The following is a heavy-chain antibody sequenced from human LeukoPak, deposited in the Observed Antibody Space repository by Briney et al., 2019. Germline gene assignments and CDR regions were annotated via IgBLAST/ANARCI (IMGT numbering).Heavy chain of an antibody. CDR3: ARRVGGYCSSTSCYGPQSPPDY. CDR1: GFTFSSYW. D-gene: IGHD2-2*01. J-gene: IGHJ4*02. V-gene: IGHV4-34*01. CDR2: INHSGST. Sequence: GSLRLSCAASGFTFSSYWMSWVRQPPGKGLEWIGEINHSGSTNYTPSLKSRVTISVDTSKNQFSLKLSSVTAADTAVYYCARRVGGYCSSTSCYGPQSPPDYWGQGTLVTVSS.